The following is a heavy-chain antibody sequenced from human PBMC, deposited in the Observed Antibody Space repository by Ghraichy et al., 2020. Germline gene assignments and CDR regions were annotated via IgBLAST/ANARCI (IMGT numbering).Heavy chain of an antibody. CDR1: GFTFSSYS. J-gene: IGHJ6*02. D-gene: IGHD3-3*01. CDR3: ARSSYDFWSGYYGLPYYYYGMDV. CDR2: ISSSSSYI. V-gene: IGHV3-21*01. Sequence: GGSLRLSCAASGFTFSSYSMNWVRQAPGKGLEWVSSISSSSSYIYYADSVKGRFTISRDNAKNSLYLQMNSLRAEDTAVYYCARSSYDFWSGYYGLPYYYYGMDVWGQGTTVTVSS.